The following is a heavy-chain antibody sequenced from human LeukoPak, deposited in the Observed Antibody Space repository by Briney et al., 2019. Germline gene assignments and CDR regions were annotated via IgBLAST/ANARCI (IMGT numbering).Heavy chain of an antibody. J-gene: IGHJ4*02. Sequence: PGGSLRLSFAAAGFTFTITAMSWVRQPPGKWLEWVSAFSGGGDTYYADSVKGRFTISRDTSKNTLYLQMNSLSAEDTAVHYCAKEGLRYFDFDFWGQGTLVTVSS. V-gene: IGHV3-23*01. D-gene: IGHD3-9*01. CDR1: GFTFTITA. CDR2: FSGGGDT. CDR3: AKEGLRYFDFDF.